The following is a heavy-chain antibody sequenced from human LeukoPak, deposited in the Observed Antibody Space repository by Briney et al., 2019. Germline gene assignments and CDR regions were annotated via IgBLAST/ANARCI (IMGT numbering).Heavy chain of an antibody. D-gene: IGHD1-26*01. CDR1: GGSISSSSYY. V-gene: IGHV4-39*07. CDR2: IYYSGST. Sequence: SETLSLTCTVSGGSISSSSYYWGWIRQPPGKGLEWIGSIYYSGSTYYNPSLKSRVTISVDTSKNQFSLKLSSVTAADTAVYYCARWREALNYFDYWGQGTLVTVSS. J-gene: IGHJ4*02. CDR3: ARWREALNYFDY.